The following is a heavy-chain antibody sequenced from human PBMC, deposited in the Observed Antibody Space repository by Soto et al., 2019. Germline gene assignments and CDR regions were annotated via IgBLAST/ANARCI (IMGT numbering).Heavy chain of an antibody. Sequence: GESLKISCKGSGYSFTTYWIGWVRQMPGRGLEWMGIIYPGDSNARYSPSFQGQVTISADKSISTAYLQWSSLKASDTAMYYCAREIYSSSWLNWFDPWGQGTLVTVSS. D-gene: IGHD6-13*01. CDR3: AREIYSSSWLNWFDP. J-gene: IGHJ5*02. V-gene: IGHV5-51*01. CDR1: GYSFTTYW. CDR2: IYPGDSNA.